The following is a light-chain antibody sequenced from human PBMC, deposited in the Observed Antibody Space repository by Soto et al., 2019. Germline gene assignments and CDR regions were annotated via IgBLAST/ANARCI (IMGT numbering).Light chain of an antibody. CDR3: QQSYSTRVT. J-gene: IGKJ5*01. V-gene: IGKV1-39*01. CDR2: AAS. Sequence: EIQMTQSPSSLSASVGDRVTITCRASQSISSYLNWYQQKPGKAPKLLIYAASSLQSGVPSRFSGSGSGTDFTLTISSLQPEDFATYYCQQSYSTRVTFGQGTRLAI. CDR1: QSISSY.